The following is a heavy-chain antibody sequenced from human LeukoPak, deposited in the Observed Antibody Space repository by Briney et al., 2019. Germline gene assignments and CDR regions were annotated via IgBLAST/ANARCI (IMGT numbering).Heavy chain of an antibody. V-gene: IGHV1-24*01. CDR1: GYTVTDLS. CDR2: FDPEDGET. CDR3: ATDFYRGHQFDY. J-gene: IGHJ4*02. Sequence: ASVKVSCKVSGYTVTDLSMNWVRQALGKGLEWMGGFDPEDGETIYAQKFRGRVTMTEDTSTDTAYMELSSLTSEDTAVYYCATDFYRGHQFDYWGQGTLVTVSS. D-gene: IGHD2/OR15-2a*01.